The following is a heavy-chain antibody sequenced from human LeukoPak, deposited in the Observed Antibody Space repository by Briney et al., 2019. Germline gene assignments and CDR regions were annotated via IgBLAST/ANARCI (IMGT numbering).Heavy chain of an antibody. CDR3: AKDLSKELLYRRAKYYFDY. Sequence: GSLRLSCAASGFTFSSYGMHWVRQAPGKGLEWVSFIRYDGSNKYYADSVKGRFTISRDNSKNTLYLQMSSLRAEDTAVYYCAKDLSKELLYRRAKYYFDYWGQGTLVTVSS. CDR2: IRYDGSNK. D-gene: IGHD3-3*01. CDR1: GFTFSSYG. V-gene: IGHV3-30*02. J-gene: IGHJ4*02.